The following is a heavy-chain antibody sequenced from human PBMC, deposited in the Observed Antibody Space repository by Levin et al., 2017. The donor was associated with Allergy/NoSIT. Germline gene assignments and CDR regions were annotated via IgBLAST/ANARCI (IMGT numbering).Heavy chain of an antibody. Sequence: SQTLSLPCAISGDSVSSNSAAWNWLRQSPSRGLEWLGRTYYRSKWYNDYAVSVKSRITINPDTSKNQFSLQLNSVTPEDTAVYYCAGSIAARPAFDIWGQGTMVTVSS. J-gene: IGHJ3*02. CDR3: AGSIAARPAFDI. D-gene: IGHD6-6*01. CDR2: TYYRSKWYN. CDR1: GDSVSSNSAA. V-gene: IGHV6-1*01.